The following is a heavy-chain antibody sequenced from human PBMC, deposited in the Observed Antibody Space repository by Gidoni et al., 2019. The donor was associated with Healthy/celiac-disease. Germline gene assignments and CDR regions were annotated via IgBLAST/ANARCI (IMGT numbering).Heavy chain of an antibody. CDR2: IGTAGDT. V-gene: IGHV3-13*01. CDR3: ARSMSISYGSGSYYDYDYYGMDV. Sequence: EVQLVESGGGLVQPGGSLRLSCAASGFTFSSYAMHWVRQATGKGLEWVSAIGTAGDTYYPGSVKGRFTISRENAKNALYLQMNSLRAGDTAVYYCARSMSISYGSGSYYDYDYYGMDVWGQGTTVTVSS. J-gene: IGHJ6*02. D-gene: IGHD3-10*01. CDR1: GFTFSSYA.